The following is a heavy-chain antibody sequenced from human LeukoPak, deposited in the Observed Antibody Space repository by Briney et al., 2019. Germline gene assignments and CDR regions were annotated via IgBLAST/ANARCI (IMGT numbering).Heavy chain of an antibody. CDR2: INHSGST. Sequence: SETLSLTCAVYGGSFSGYYWSWIRQPPGKGLEWIGEINHSGSTNYNPSLKSRVTISVDTSKNQFSLKLSSVTAADTAVYYCARHGNYYDSSGPIDYWGQGTLVTVSS. V-gene: IGHV4-34*01. CDR1: GGSFSGYY. J-gene: IGHJ4*02. D-gene: IGHD3-22*01. CDR3: ARHGNYYDSSGPIDY.